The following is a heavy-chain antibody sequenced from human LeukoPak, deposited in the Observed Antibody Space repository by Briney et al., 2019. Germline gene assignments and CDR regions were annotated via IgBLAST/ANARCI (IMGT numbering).Heavy chain of an antibody. D-gene: IGHD3-16*02. CDR1: GYTFTGYY. CDR3: ARSPPLIIGLVAFDI. CDR2: INPNSGGT. V-gene: IGHV1-2*02. Sequence: SVKVSCKASGYTFTGYYIHWVRQAPGQGLEWMGWINPNSGGTNYAQKFQGRVTMTRDTSISTAYMELSRLRSDDTAVYYCARSPPLIIGLVAFDIWGQGTMVTVSS. J-gene: IGHJ3*02.